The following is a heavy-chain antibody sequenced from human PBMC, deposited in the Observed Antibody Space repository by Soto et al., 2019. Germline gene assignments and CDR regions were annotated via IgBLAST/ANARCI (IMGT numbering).Heavy chain of an antibody. CDR2: IMPIFPTP. J-gene: IGHJ6*02. CDR1: GGTLRTSA. D-gene: IGHD6-25*01. V-gene: IGHV1-69*12. CDR3: AGDKDRLQVGGNSYYIMDV. Sequence: QVQLVQSGAEVKKPGSSVKVSCKTSGGTLRTSAISWVRQAPGQGLEWRGGIMPIFPTPDYAQNFQGRVTVTADESTSTAYMELTSLRPEDTAGDYCAGDKDRLQVGGNSYYIMDVWGQGTTVTVSS.